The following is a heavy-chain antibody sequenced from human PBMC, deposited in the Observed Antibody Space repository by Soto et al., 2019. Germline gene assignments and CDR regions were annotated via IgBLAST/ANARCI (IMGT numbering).Heavy chain of an antibody. CDR1: GFTFSTHS. J-gene: IGHJ6*04. Sequence: EVQLVESGGGLVQPGGSLKLSCAASGFTFSTHSMNWVRQAPGRGLEWVSYIHSSSSWEVYADSVRGRFTVSRDNAKNSLYLQMSSLRAEDTAVYDCVFDFWLVPTVWGKGTTVTVSS. CDR2: IHSSSSWE. V-gene: IGHV3-48*01. CDR3: VFDFWLVPTV. D-gene: IGHD3-3*01.